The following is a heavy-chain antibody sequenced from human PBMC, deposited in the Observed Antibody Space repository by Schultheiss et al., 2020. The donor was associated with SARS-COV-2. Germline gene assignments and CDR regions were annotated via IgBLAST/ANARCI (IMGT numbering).Heavy chain of an antibody. Sequence: GESLKISCAASGFTFSSYGMHWVRQAPGKGLEWVAVIWYDGSNKYYADSVKGRFTISRDNSKNTLYLQMNSLRAEDTAVYYCARASGVVAPQKAFDYWGQGTLVTVSS. CDR2: IWYDGSNK. CDR1: GFTFSSYG. J-gene: IGHJ4*02. D-gene: IGHD2-15*01. CDR3: ARASGVVAPQKAFDY. V-gene: IGHV3-33*01.